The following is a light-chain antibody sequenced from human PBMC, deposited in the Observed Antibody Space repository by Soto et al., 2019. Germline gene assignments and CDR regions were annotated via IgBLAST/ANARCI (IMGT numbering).Light chain of an antibody. CDR3: QQCDNLPYT. CDR1: QDINNY. Sequence: DVLMTQSPSSLSASVGDRVTITCQASQDINNYLNWYQQNPGKATKLLIYDASNLETGVPLRFSGSGSGTEFTFTISSLQPEDIATYYCQQCDNLPYTFGQGTKLEMK. V-gene: IGKV1-33*01. CDR2: DAS. J-gene: IGKJ2*01.